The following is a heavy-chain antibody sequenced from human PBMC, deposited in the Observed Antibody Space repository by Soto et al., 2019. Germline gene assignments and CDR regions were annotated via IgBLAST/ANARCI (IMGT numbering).Heavy chain of an antibody. CDR1: GYSFTSYW. CDR3: ARPVLRGSYYYYYGMDV. V-gene: IGHV5-51*01. J-gene: IGHJ6*02. Sequence: PGESLKISCKGSGYSFTSYWIGWVRQMPGKGLEWMGIIYPGDSDTRYSPSFQGQVTISADKSISTAYLQWSSLKASDTAMYYCARPVLRGSYYYYYGMDVWGQGTTVTVSS. D-gene: IGHD1-26*01. CDR2: IYPGDSDT.